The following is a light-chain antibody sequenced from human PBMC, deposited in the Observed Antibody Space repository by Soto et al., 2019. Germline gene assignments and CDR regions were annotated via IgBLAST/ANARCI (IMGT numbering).Light chain of an antibody. CDR2: VNRDGSH. CDR3: QTWGTGISV. V-gene: IGLV4-69*01. Sequence: QLVLTQSPTASASLGASVKLTCTLSSGHSTYAIAWHQQQPEKGPRYLMKVNRDGSHSKGDGIPDRFSGSSSGAERYLTISSLQSEDAADYYCQTWGTGISVFGGGTQLTVL. J-gene: IGLJ7*01. CDR1: SGHSTYA.